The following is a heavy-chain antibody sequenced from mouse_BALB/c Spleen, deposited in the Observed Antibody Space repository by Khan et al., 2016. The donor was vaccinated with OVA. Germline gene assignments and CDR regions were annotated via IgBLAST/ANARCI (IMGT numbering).Heavy chain of an antibody. Sequence: QVRLQQSGAELVRPGVSVKISCKGSGYTFTDFAMHWVKQSHAKSLEWIGVISTYYGDTNYNQNFKGKATMTVDKSSSTAYMELARLTSEDSAIYYGARGSGHHRVAYWGQGTLVTVSA. CDR2: ISTYYGDT. CDR1: GYTFTDFA. J-gene: IGHJ3*01. V-gene: IGHV1S137*01. CDR3: ARGSGHHRVAY. D-gene: IGHD1-3*01.